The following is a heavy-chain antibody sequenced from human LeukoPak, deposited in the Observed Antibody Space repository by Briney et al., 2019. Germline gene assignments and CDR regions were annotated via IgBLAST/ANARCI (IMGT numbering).Heavy chain of an antibody. Sequence: PGGSLRLSCAASGFTFDDYAMHWVRQAPGKGLQWVSLISWDGSTIYSADSVKGRFSISRDNVENSLYLQMNSLRPDDTAVYYCARSEDVLTTPFDHWGRGTLVTVSS. J-gene: IGHJ5*02. V-gene: IGHV3-43D*03. CDR3: ARSEDVLTTPFDH. CDR1: GFTFDDYA. D-gene: IGHD3-9*01. CDR2: ISWDGSTI.